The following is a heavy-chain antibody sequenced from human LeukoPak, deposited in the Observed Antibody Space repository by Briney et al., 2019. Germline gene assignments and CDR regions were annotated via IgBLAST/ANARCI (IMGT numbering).Heavy chain of an antibody. Sequence: SETLSLTCTVSDDSFSSYWWSWIRQPPGRGLEWIGYVYYSGSTSYTPALKSRVTISLDTSNTQFSLKLKSVTAADTAVYYCARMRGLGGGWVFDHWGQGTLVTVSS. D-gene: IGHD3-16*01. CDR3: ARMRGLGGGWVFDH. V-gene: IGHV4-59*01. J-gene: IGHJ4*02. CDR2: VYYSGST. CDR1: DDSFSSYW.